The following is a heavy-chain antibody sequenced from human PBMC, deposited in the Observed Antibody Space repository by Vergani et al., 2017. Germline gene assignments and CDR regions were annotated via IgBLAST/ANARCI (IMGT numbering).Heavy chain of an antibody. J-gene: IGHJ6*02. CDR3: ARESMITFGGVIVTSYYYYYGMDV. V-gene: IGHV4-30-4*01. Sequence: QVQLQESGPGLVKPSQTLSLTCTVSGGSISSGDYYWSWIRQPPGKGLEWIGYIYYSGSTYYNPSLKSRVTISVDTSKNQFSLKLSSVTAADTAVYYCARESMITFGGVIVTSYYYYYGMDVWGQGTTVTVSS. D-gene: IGHD3-16*02. CDR2: IYYSGST. CDR1: GGSISSGDYY.